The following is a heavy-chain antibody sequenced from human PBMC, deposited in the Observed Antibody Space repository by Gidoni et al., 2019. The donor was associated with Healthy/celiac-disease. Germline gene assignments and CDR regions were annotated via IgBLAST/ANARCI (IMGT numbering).Heavy chain of an antibody. CDR2: ISSSSSYI. J-gene: IGHJ4*02. CDR3: ARLGGAVAGSDY. V-gene: IGHV3-21*01. D-gene: IGHD6-19*01. CDR1: GFTFSSYS. Sequence: EVQLVESGGGLVKPGGSLRLSCAASGFTFSSYSMNWVRQAPGKGLEWVSSISSSSSYIYYADSVKGRFTISRDNAKNSLYLQMNSLRAEDTAVYYCARLGGAVAGSDYWGQGTLVTVSS.